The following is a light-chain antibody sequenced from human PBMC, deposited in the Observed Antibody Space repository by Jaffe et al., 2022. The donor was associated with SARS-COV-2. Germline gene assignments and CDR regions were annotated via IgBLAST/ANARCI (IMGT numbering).Light chain of an antibody. CDR1: QSIGSY. V-gene: IGKV1-39*01. Sequence: DIQMTQSPSSLSASVGDRVTITCRASQSIGSYLNWYQHTPGKAPKLLIYAASRLQSGVPSRFSGSGSGTDFTLTITSLQPEDFATYFCQQSYSTLFTFGQGTKLDVK. CDR3: QQSYSTLFT. CDR2: AAS. J-gene: IGKJ2*01.